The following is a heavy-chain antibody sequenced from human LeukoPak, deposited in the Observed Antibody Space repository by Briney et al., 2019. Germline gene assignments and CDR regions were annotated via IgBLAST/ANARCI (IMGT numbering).Heavy chain of an antibody. J-gene: IGHJ4*02. CDR1: GGTFSSYA. V-gene: IGHV1-69*05. Sequence: GASVKVSCKASGGTFSSYAISLVRQAPGQGLEWMGGIIPIFGTANYAQKFQGRVTITTDESTSTAYMELSSLRSEDTAVYYCATHGDCSSTSCYTRGFLDYWGQGTLVTVSS. CDR2: IIPIFGTA. CDR3: ATHGDCSSTSCYTRGFLDY. D-gene: IGHD2-2*02.